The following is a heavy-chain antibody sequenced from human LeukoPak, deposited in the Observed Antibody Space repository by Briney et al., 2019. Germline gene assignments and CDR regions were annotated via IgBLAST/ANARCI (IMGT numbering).Heavy chain of an antibody. CDR3: AGEGVEPGIAAAGTSYYYYGMDV. CDR2: IIPIFGTA. CDR1: GGTFSSYA. V-gene: IGHV1-69*13. Sequence: SVKVSCKAPGGTFSSYAISWVRQAPGQGLEWMGGIIPIFGTANYAQKFQGRVTITADESTSTAYMELSSLRSEDTAVYYCAGEGVEPGIAAAGTSYYYYGMDVWGQGTTVTVSS. J-gene: IGHJ6*02. D-gene: IGHD6-13*01.